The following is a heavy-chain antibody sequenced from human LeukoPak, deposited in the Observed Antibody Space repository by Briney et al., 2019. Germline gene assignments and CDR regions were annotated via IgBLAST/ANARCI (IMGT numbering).Heavy chain of an antibody. V-gene: IGHV4-59*01. CDR3: ARTMVGATFYFDF. CDR2: IYYSGST. D-gene: IGHD1-26*01. CDR1: GGSISSYY. Sequence: SETLSLTCTVSGGSISSYYWSWIRQPPGKGLEWIGYIYYSGSTNYNSSLKSRVTISVDTSKSQLSLKLSSVTAADTAVYYCARTMVGATFYFDFWGQGTLVTVSS. J-gene: IGHJ4*02.